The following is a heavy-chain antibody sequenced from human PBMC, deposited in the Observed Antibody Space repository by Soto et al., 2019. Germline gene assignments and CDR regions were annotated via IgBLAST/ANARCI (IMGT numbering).Heavy chain of an antibody. V-gene: IGHV3-72*01. CDR1: GFTFSDHY. D-gene: IGHD3-3*01. Sequence: GGSLRLSCAASGFTFSDHYMDWVRQAPGKGLEWVGRTRNKANSYTTEYAASVKGRFTISRDDSKNSLYLQMNSLKTEDTAVYYCARAPYDFWSGEPYYFDYWGQGTLVTVSS. CDR2: TRNKANSYTT. J-gene: IGHJ4*02. CDR3: ARAPYDFWSGEPYYFDY.